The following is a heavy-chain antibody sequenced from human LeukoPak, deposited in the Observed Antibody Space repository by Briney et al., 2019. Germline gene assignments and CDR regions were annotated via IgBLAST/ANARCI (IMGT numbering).Heavy chain of an antibody. CDR1: GFTFSSYW. D-gene: IGHD2-21*02. CDR3: ARDGSVTAIPFDY. J-gene: IGHJ4*02. V-gene: IGHV3-7*01. Sequence: GGSLRLSCAASGFTFSSYWMSWVRQAPGKGLEWVANIKQDGSEKYYVDSVNGRFTISRDNAKNSLYLQMNSLRAEDTAVYYCARDGSVTAIPFDYWGQGTLVTVSS. CDR2: IKQDGSEK.